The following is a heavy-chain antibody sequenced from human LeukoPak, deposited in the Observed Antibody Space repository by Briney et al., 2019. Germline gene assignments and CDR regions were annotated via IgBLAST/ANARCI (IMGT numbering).Heavy chain of an antibody. J-gene: IGHJ6*03. CDR1: GYTFTGYY. D-gene: IGHD3-22*01. CDR2: INPNSGGT. Sequence: ASVKVSCKASGYTFTGYYMHWVRQAPGQGLEWMEWINPNSGGTNYAQKFQGRVTMTRDTSISTACMELSRLRSDDTAVYYCARGPGGRSGYYPLEDNYYYYYMDVWGKGTTVTVSS. CDR3: ARGPGGRSGYYPLEDNYYYYYMDV. V-gene: IGHV1-2*02.